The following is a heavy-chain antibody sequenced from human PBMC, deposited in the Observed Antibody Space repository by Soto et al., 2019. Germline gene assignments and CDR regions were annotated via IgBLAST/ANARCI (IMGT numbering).Heavy chain of an antibody. V-gene: IGHV4-39*01. CDR1: GGSISSSSYY. D-gene: IGHD6-13*01. J-gene: IGHJ4*02. CDR3: ARHGGIAAAGYFDY. CDR2: IYYSGST. Sequence: PSETLSLTCTVSGGSISSSSYYWGWIRQPPVKGLEWIGSIYYSGSTYYNPSLKSRVTISVDTSKNQFSLKLSSVTAADTAVYYCARHGGIAAAGYFDYWGQGTLVTVSS.